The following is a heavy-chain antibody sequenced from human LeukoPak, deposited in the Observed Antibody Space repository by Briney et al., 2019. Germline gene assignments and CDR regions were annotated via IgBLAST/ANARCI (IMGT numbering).Heavy chain of an antibody. CDR2: LLYSGST. D-gene: IGHD1-26*01. CDR3: ATNAGPSGAGDVLDI. V-gene: IGHV4-59*11. J-gene: IGHJ3*02. Sequence: SETLSLTCTASGDSITWHYWHWVRQPPGKGLEWIGHLLYSGSTSYNPSLDSRVTISLDTSKKSFSLKLTSVTAADTAVYYCATNAGPSGAGDVLDIWGQGTMVTVSS. CDR1: GDSITWHY.